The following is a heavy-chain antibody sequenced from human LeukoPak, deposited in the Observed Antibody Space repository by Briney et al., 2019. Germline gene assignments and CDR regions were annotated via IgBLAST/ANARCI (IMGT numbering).Heavy chain of an antibody. CDR3: ARGRRHYDYVWGSYRNDPFDY. V-gene: IGHV4-34*01. CDR1: GGSFSGYY. CDR2: INHSGGT. D-gene: IGHD3-16*02. J-gene: IGHJ4*02. Sequence: PSETLSLTCAVYGGSFSGYYWSWIRQPPGKGLEWIGEINHSGGTNYNPSLKSRVTISVDTSKNQFSLKLSSVTAADTAVYYCARGRRHYDYVWGSYRNDPFDYWGQGTLVTVSS.